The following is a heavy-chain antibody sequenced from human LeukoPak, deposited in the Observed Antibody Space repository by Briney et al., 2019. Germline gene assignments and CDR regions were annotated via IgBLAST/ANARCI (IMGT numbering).Heavy chain of an antibody. CDR1: GYTFTSYG. J-gene: IGHJ4*02. V-gene: IGHV1-18*01. Sequence: ASVKVSCKASGYTFTSYGISWVRQAPGQGLEWMGWISAYNGNTNYAQKLQGRVTMTTDTSTSTAYMELRSLRFDDTAVYYCARDLHYYDSSGYYIFDYWGQGTLVTVSS. D-gene: IGHD3-22*01. CDR3: ARDLHYYDSSGYYIFDY. CDR2: ISAYNGNT.